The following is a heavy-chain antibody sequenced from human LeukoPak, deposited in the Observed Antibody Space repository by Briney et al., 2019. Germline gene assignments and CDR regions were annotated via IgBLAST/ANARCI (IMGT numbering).Heavy chain of an antibody. V-gene: IGHV4-4*07. Sequence: SETLSLTCSVSGGSISGNYWSWIRQPAGKGLDWIGRIPNSGSTNYNPSLKSRVTMSVDTAKNQFSLKLSSVTAADTAVYYCARASRGSFYYFDYWGQGTLVTDSS. CDR2: IPNSGST. D-gene: IGHD3-22*01. CDR1: GGSISGNY. J-gene: IGHJ4*02. CDR3: ARASRGSFYYFDY.